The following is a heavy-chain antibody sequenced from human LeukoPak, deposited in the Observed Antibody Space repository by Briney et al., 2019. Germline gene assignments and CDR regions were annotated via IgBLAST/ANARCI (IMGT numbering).Heavy chain of an antibody. CDR3: AWIVVVPAAMDDTLDAFDI. Sequence: PGGSLRLSCAASGFTFSSYAMHWVRQAPGKGLEWVAVISYDGSNKYYADSVKGRFTISRDNSKNTLYLQMNSLRAEDTAVYYCAWIVVVPAAMDDTLDAFDIWGQGTMVIVSS. CDR1: GFTFSSYA. J-gene: IGHJ3*02. D-gene: IGHD2-2*01. V-gene: IGHV3-30-3*01. CDR2: ISYDGSNK.